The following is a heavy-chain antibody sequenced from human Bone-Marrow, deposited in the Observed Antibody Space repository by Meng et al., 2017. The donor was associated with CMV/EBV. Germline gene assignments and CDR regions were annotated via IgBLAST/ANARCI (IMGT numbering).Heavy chain of an antibody. Sequence: GESLISCAASGFTFTTYWMTWVRQAPEKGLEWVASIKQDGSEKYYVDSVKGRFTISRDNAKNSLYLQMNSLRAEDTAVYFCARAPYPAPQDYWGQGTLVTVSS. J-gene: IGHJ4*02. V-gene: IGHV3-7*01. CDR1: GFTFTTYW. CDR2: IKQDGSEK. CDR3: ARAPYPAPQDY.